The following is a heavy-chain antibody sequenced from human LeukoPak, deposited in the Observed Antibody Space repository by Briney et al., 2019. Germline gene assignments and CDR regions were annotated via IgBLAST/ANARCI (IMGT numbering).Heavy chain of an antibody. CDR1: GASISSYY. J-gene: IGHJ4*02. V-gene: IGHV4-59*01. CDR3: ARDPTTGTFDY. D-gene: IGHD4-11*01. CDR2: IYYSGST. Sequence: PSETLSLTXTVSGASISSYYWSWIRQPPGKGLEWIGYIYYSGSTNYNPSLKSRVTISVDTSKNQFSLKLSSVTAADTSVYYCARDPTTGTFDYWGQGTLVTVSS.